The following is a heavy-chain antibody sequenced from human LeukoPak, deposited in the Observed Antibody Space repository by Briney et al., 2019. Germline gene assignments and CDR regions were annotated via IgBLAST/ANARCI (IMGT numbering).Heavy chain of an antibody. J-gene: IGHJ5*02. CDR3: AKDSDELIAAAYNWFDP. CDR2: ISGSGGST. D-gene: IGHD6-13*01. V-gene: IGHV3-23*01. Sequence: PGGSLRLSCAASGFTFSSYGLSWVRQAPGKGLEWVSGISGSGGSTYYADSVKGRFTISRDTSKSTLYLQMNSLRAEDTAVYYCAKDSDELIAAAYNWFDPWGQGTLVIVSS. CDR1: GFTFSSYG.